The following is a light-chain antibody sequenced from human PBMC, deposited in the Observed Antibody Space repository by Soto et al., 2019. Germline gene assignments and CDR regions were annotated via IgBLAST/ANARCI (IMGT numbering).Light chain of an antibody. Sequence: QSVLTQPPSVSAAPGQKVTISCSGSSSNIGGNSVSWYQQLPGTAPNLLIYDDNKRPSGIPDRFSGSTSATSAPPGIAVLATGEEADYYWGSWDSRISAYVFGTGTKVTVL. CDR2: DDN. J-gene: IGLJ1*01. CDR1: SSNIGGNS. V-gene: IGLV1-51*01. CDR3: GSWDSRISAYV.